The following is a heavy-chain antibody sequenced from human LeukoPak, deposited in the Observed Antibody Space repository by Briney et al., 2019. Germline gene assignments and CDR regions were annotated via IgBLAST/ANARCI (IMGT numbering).Heavy chain of an antibody. CDR3: ARDRGVCDSSGYLSL. V-gene: IGHV3-30-3*01. Sequence: PGRSLRLSCAASGFTFSSYAMHWVRQAPGKGLEWVAVISYDGSNKYYADSVKGRFTISRDNSKNTLYLQMNSLRAEDTAVYYCARDRGVCDSSGYLSLWGQGTLVTVSS. CDR1: GFTFSSYA. J-gene: IGHJ4*02. CDR2: ISYDGSNK. D-gene: IGHD3-22*01.